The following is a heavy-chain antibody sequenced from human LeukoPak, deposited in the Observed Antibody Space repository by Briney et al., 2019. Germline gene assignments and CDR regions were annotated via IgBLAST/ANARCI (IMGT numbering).Heavy chain of an antibody. CDR1: GGSFSGYY. V-gene: IGHV4-34*01. CDR3: ARGRYYDSSGHFDY. CDR2: INHSGST. J-gene: IGHJ4*02. Sequence: SETLSLTCAVYGGSFSGYYWSWIRQPPGKGLEWIGEINHSGSTNYNPSLKSRVTISVDTPKNQFSLKLSSVTAADTAVYYCARGRYYDSSGHFDYWGQGTLVTVSS. D-gene: IGHD3-22*01.